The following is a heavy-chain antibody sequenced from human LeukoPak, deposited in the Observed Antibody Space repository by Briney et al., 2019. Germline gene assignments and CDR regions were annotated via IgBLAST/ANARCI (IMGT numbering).Heavy chain of an antibody. CDR2: IYYSGST. Sequence: SETLSLTCTVSGGSISSGSYYWGWIRQPPGKGLEWIGSIYYSGSTYYKPSLKSRVTISVDTSKNQFSLKLSSVTAADTAVYYCARAGGDYYDSSGYYPSWGQGTLVTVSS. CDR1: GGSISSGSYY. CDR3: ARAGGDYYDSSGYYPS. D-gene: IGHD3-22*01. V-gene: IGHV4-39*07. J-gene: IGHJ4*02.